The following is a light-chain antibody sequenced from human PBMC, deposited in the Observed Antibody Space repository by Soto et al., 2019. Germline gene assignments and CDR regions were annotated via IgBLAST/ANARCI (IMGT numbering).Light chain of an antibody. V-gene: IGKV3-20*01. CDR1: QSVSSSY. Sequence: EIVLTQSPGTLSLSPGERATLSCRASQSVSSSYLAWYQQKPGQAPRLLIYGASSRATGIPDRFSGSGSGTDCTLTISRLEPEDLAVYYCQQYGSSPPRTFGQGTKLEIK. J-gene: IGKJ2*01. CDR3: QQYGSSPPRT. CDR2: GAS.